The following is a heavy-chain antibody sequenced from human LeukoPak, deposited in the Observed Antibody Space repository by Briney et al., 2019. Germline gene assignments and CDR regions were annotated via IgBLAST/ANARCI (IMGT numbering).Heavy chain of an antibody. CDR1: GYTFTSYG. CDR3: AKTANNLNP. V-gene: IGHV1-69*04. Sequence: SVKVSCKASGYTFTSYGISWVRQAPGQGLEWMGRIVPVLDIANYAQKFQGRVTITADKSTSTAYMELSSLRSEDTAVYYCAKTANNLNPWGQGTLVTVSS. J-gene: IGHJ5*02. D-gene: IGHD2-21*02. CDR2: IVPVLDIA.